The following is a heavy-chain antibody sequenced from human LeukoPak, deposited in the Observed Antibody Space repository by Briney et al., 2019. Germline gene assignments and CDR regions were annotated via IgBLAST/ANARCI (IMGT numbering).Heavy chain of an antibody. J-gene: IGHJ4*02. V-gene: IGHV3-21*01. D-gene: IGHD6-13*01. CDR3: ARDGSGWSRDY. CDR1: GFNFSPCA. Sequence: GCLRLSCAASGFNFSPCAMTWVRQAPGKGLEWVSTITAGTTHIYYADSVKGRFTTSRDDAKTSLYLQLSSLRTEDTAVYYCARDGSGWSRDYWGQGTLVTVSS. CDR2: ITAGTTHI.